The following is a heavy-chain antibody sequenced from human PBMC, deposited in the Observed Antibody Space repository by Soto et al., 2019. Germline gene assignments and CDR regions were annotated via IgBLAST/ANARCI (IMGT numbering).Heavy chain of an antibody. Sequence: QVQLVESGGGVVQPGRSLRLSCAASGFTFSSYVMYWVRQAPGKGLEWVVVISYDGNNKYYADSVKGRFTISRDNSKNTLYLQMNSLRAEDTAVYYCARAGWDGGSCYTLVGLRYGMDVWGQGTTVTVSS. CDR2: ISYDGNNK. D-gene: IGHD2-15*01. CDR3: ARAGWDGGSCYTLVGLRYGMDV. J-gene: IGHJ6*02. CDR1: GFTFSSYV. V-gene: IGHV3-30-3*01.